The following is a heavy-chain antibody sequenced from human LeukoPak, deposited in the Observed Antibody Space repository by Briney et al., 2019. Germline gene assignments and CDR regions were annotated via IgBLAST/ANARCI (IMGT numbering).Heavy chain of an antibody. D-gene: IGHD6-13*01. CDR3: ARAETWGSSWSWSDP. CDR2: ISHSGST. CDR1: GYSISRNYY. V-gene: IGHV4-38-2*02. J-gene: IGHJ5*02. Sequence: PSETLSLTCTVSGYSISRNYYWGWIRLPPGKGLEWIGSISHSGSTYYNPSLKSRVTISVDTSKNQFSLKLTSLTAADTAVYYCARAETWGSSWSWSDPWGQGTLVTVSS.